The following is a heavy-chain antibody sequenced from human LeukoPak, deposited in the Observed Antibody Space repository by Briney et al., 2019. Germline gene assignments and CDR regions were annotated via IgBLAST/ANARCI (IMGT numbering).Heavy chain of an antibody. CDR3: ASDLYYDVLTGSYEVGASNY. J-gene: IGHJ4*02. CDR1: GYTFTNYG. CDR2: ISAYSGNT. V-gene: IGHV1-18*01. Sequence: GASVKVSCKASGYTFTNYGINWVRQAPGQGLEWLGWISAYSGNTNYAQKLQGRVTMTTDTSTSTAYMELRSLRSDDTAVYYCASDLYYDVLTGSYEVGASNYWGQGTLVTVSS. D-gene: IGHD3-9*01.